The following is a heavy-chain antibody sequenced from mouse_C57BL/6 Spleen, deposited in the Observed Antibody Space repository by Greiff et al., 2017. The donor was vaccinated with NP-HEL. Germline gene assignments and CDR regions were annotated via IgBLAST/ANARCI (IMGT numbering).Heavy chain of an antibody. J-gene: IGHJ4*01. CDR3: ARGVITTVAPLAMDY. D-gene: IGHD1-1*01. CDR1: GFTFSSYG. CDR2: ISSGGSYT. Sequence: EVKLVESGGDLVKPGGSLKLSCAASGFTFSSYGMSWVRQTPDKRLEWVATISSGGSYTYYPDSVKGRFTISRDNAKNTLYLQMSSLKSEDTAMYYCARGVITTVAPLAMDYWGQGTSVTVSS. V-gene: IGHV5-6*01.